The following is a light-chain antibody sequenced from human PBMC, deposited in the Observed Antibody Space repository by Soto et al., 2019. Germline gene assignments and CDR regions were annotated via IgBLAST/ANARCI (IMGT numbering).Light chain of an antibody. J-gene: IGLJ1*01. CDR3: QVWDSSSDHYV. CDR1: NIGSKS. Sequence: YVLTQPPSVSVAPGQTARITCGGNNIGSKSVHWYQQKPGQAPVLVVYDDSDRPSGIPARFSGPNSGNTATLTISRVEAGDDADYYCQVWDSSSDHYVFGTGAKVTV. CDR2: DDS. V-gene: IGLV3-21*02.